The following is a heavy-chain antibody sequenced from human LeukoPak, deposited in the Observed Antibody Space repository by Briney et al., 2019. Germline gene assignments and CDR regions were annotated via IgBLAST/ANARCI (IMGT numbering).Heavy chain of an antibody. Sequence: ASVKVSCKASGGTFSSYAISWVRQAPGQGLEWMGRIIPILGIANYAQKFQGRVTITADKSTSTAYMELSSLRSEDTAVYYCARVPTAVDTAMVTAHWGQGTLVTVSS. CDR1: GGTFSSYA. CDR2: IIPILGIA. J-gene: IGHJ4*02. CDR3: ARVPTAVDTAMVTAH. V-gene: IGHV1-69*04. D-gene: IGHD5-18*01.